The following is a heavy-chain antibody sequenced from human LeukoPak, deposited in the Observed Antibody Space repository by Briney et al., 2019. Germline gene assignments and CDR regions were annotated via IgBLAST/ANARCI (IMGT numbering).Heavy chain of an antibody. Sequence: ASVKVSCKASGYTFTSYDINWVRQATGQGLEWMGWMNPNSGNTGYAQKFQGRVTMTRNTSISTAYMELSSLRSEDTAVYYCARQLVWYYYYYYGMDVWGQGTTVTVSS. CDR3: ARQLVWYYYYYYGMDV. D-gene: IGHD6-6*01. CDR1: GYTFTSYD. V-gene: IGHV1-8*01. CDR2: MNPNSGNT. J-gene: IGHJ6*02.